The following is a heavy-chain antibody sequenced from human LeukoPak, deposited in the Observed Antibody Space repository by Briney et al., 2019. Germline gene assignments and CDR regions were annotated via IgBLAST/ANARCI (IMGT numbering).Heavy chain of an antibody. D-gene: IGHD4-11*01. J-gene: IGHJ4*02. CDR2: INGGGVNT. CDR3: AKDLYRNYGAADY. V-gene: IGHV3-23*01. CDR1: GFTFSSYA. Sequence: GGSLRLSCAASGFTFSSYAMSWVRQAPGKGLEWVSTINGGGVNTHYADSVGGRFTISRDNSKNTLFLQMNSLRDEDTAVYYCAKDLYRNYGAADYWGQGNLVTVSS.